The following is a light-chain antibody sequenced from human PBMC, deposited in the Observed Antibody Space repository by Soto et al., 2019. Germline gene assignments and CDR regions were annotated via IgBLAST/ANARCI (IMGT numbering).Light chain of an antibody. CDR2: EVS. CDR1: SSDVGGYNY. V-gene: IGLV2-8*01. CDR3: SSYAGSPYYV. Sequence: QSALTQPPSAPGSPGQSVTISCTGTSSDVGGYNYVSWYQQHPGKAPKLMIYEVSKRPSGVPDRFSGSKSGNTASLTVSGLQAEDEADYYCSSYAGSPYYVFGTGTKVTVL. J-gene: IGLJ1*01.